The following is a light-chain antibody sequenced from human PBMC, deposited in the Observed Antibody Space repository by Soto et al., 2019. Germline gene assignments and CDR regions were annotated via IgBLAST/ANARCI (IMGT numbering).Light chain of an antibody. CDR1: SSDVGGYNY. J-gene: IGLJ2*01. CDR3: SSFASSKV. CDR2: EVN. V-gene: IGLV2-8*01. Sequence: QSVLTQPPSASGSPGQSVTISCTGTSSDVGGYNYVSWYQQHPGKAPKLIIYEVNKRPSGVPDRFSGSKSGNTASLTVSGLQAEDEADYYCSSFASSKVFGGGTQLTVL.